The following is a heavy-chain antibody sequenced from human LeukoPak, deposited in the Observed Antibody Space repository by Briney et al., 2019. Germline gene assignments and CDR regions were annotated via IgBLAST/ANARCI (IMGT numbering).Heavy chain of an antibody. D-gene: IGHD1-26*01. CDR2: ISSSSSYI. CDR1: GFTFSSYS. CDR3: ARDAYSGSYYGDGAFDI. J-gene: IGHJ3*02. Sequence: GRSLRLSCAASGFTFSSYSMNWVRQAPGKGLEWVSSISSSSSYIYYADSVKGRFTISRDNAKNSLYLQMNSLRAEDTAVYYCARDAYSGSYYGDGAFDIWGQGTTVTVSS. V-gene: IGHV3-21*01.